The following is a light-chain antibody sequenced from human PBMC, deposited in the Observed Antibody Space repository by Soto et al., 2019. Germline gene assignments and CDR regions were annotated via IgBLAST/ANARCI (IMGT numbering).Light chain of an antibody. Sequence: QSALTQPASVSGAPGQSITISCNRTSSDAGTYNLVSWYQQHPGKAPKLMIYERYKRPSGVSNRFSGSKSGNTASLTISGLQAEDEADYYCCSYVGTDVVFGGGTKLTVL. CDR1: SSDAGTYNL. J-gene: IGLJ2*01. V-gene: IGLV2-23*01. CDR3: CSYVGTDVV. CDR2: ERY.